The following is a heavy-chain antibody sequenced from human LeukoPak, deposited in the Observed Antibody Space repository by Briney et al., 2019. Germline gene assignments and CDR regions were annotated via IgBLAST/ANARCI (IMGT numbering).Heavy chain of an antibody. J-gene: IGHJ4*02. CDR2: IYPGDSDT. CDR3: ARSTGYTYGYD. D-gene: IGHD5-18*01. Sequence: GESLKISCKGSGYNFTNYWIGWVRQMPGKGLEWMGIIYPGDSDTRYRPSFQGQVTITADKSISTAYLQWSSLKASDTAMYYCARSTGYTYGYDWGQGTLATVSS. V-gene: IGHV5-51*01. CDR1: GYNFTNYW.